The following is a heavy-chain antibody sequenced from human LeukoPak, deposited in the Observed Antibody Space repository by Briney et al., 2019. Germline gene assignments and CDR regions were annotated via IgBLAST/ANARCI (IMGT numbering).Heavy chain of an antibody. CDR2: IYSGDSDT. Sequence: GESLKISCKDSGHSLTNFWIGWVRQMPGEGLEWMGIIYSGDSDTRYSPSFQGQVTISADKSISTAYLQRSSLTASDTAMYYCARLNYFDRSGFFDSWGQGTLVTVSS. D-gene: IGHD3-22*01. CDR1: GHSLTNFW. CDR3: ARLNYFDRSGFFDS. J-gene: IGHJ4*02. V-gene: IGHV5-51*01.